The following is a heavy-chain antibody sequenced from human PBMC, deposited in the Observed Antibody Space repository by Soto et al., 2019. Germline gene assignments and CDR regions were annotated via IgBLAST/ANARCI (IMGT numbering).Heavy chain of an antibody. Sequence: ASVKVSCKASAYTFTNYGISWVRQAPGQGLEWMGWISTYKGNTNYAQKLQGRVTMTTDTSTSTAYMELRSLRFDDTAVYYCAREFLDRAFDIWGQGTMVTVSS. CDR3: AREFLDRAFDI. CDR2: ISTYKGNT. D-gene: IGHD3-3*01. J-gene: IGHJ3*02. CDR1: AYTFTNYG. V-gene: IGHV1-18*01.